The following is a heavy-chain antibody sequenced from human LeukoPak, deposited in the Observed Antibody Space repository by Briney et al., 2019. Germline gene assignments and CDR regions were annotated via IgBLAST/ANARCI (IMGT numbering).Heavy chain of an antibody. J-gene: IGHJ5*02. CDR2: INHSGST. Sequence: SVTLSLTCAVYGGSFSGYYWSWIRQPPGKGLEWIGEINHSGSTNYNPSLKSRVTISVDTSKNQFSLELSSVTAADTAVYYCARGRVNVLRYFDWSTPPYNWFDPWGQGTLVTVSS. D-gene: IGHD3-9*01. CDR3: ARGRVNVLRYFDWSTPPYNWFDP. V-gene: IGHV4-34*01. CDR1: GGSFSGYY.